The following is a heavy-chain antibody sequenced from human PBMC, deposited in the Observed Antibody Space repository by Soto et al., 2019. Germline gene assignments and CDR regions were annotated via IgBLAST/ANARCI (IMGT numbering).Heavy chain of an antibody. V-gene: IGHV5-51*01. CDR1: GYSFTSYW. J-gene: IGHJ5*02. D-gene: IGHD6-6*01. Sequence: GESLKISCKGSGYSFTSYWIGWVRQMPGKGLEWMGIIYPGDSDTRYSPSFQGQITISADKSISTAYLQWSSLKASDTAMYYCARSGIAARPSSWFDPWGQGTLVTVSS. CDR3: ARSGIAARPSSWFDP. CDR2: IYPGDSDT.